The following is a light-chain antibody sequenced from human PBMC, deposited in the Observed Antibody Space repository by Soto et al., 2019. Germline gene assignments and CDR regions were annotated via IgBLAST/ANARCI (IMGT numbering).Light chain of an antibody. J-gene: IGKJ2*02. Sequence: DIQMTQSPSSLSASVGDRVTITCRASQSISSYLNWYQQKPGKAPELLIYAASSLQSGVPSRFSGSGSGTDFTLTISSLQPEDFATYYCQQSYSTPPWTFGQGTTLEIK. CDR2: AAS. CDR1: QSISSY. V-gene: IGKV1-39*01. CDR3: QQSYSTPPWT.